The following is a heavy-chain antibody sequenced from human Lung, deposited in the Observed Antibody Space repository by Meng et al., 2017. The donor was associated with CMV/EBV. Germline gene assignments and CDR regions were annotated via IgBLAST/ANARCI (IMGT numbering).Heavy chain of an antibody. D-gene: IGHD5-18*01. CDR1: GFTFSSYS. CDR2: ISSSSSYI. V-gene: IGHV3-21*01. CDR3: ARWERTAMDPYYYYGMDV. Sequence: SCAASGFTFSSYSMNWVRQAPGKGLEWVSSISSSSSYIYYADSVKGRFTISRDNAKNSLYLQMNSLRAEDTAVYYCARWERTAMDPYYYYGMDVWXQGNTV. J-gene: IGHJ6*01.